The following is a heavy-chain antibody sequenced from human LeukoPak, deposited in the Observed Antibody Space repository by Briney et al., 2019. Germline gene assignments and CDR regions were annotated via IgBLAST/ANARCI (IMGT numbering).Heavy chain of an antibody. J-gene: IGHJ4*02. Sequence: SETLSLTCTVSGGSISRYYWSWIRQPPGKGLEWIGYISYSGGTNYNPSLKSRVTISVDTSKNQFSLKLSSVTAADTAVYYCARLMEYYGSGSYYKIIDYWGQGTLVTVSS. CDR2: ISYSGGT. V-gene: IGHV4-59*08. D-gene: IGHD3-10*01. CDR1: GGSISRYY. CDR3: ARLMEYYGSGSYYKIIDY.